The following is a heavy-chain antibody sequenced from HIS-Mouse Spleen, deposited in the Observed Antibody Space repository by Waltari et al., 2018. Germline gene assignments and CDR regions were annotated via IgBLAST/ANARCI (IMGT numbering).Heavy chain of an antibody. V-gene: IGHV3-30*14. CDR2: ISYEGSDK. Sequence: QVQLVEAGVGVLQLGRSLRLSCAAAGFPFRSHPLHWVLAAPDKGMEWVAVISYEGSDKYYADSVKGRFTISRDNSKNTLYLQMNSLRAEDTAVYYCARHYYYGSGSYYFDYWGQGTLVTVSS. D-gene: IGHD3-10*01. CDR3: ARHYYYGSGSYYFDY. CDR1: GFPFRSHP. J-gene: IGHJ4*02.